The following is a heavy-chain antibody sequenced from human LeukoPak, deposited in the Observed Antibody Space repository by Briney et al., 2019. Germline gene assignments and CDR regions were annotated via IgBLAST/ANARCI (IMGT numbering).Heavy chain of an antibody. Sequence: GGSLRLSCAASGFTFSSYAMHWVRQAPGKGLEWVAVISYDGSNKYYADSVKGRFTISRDNSKNTLYLQMNSLRAEDTAVYYCARDGVVYSYGYSGWFDPWGQGTLVTVSS. CDR2: ISYDGSNK. J-gene: IGHJ5*02. CDR3: ARDGVVYSYGYSGWFDP. CDR1: GFTFSSYA. V-gene: IGHV3-30-3*01. D-gene: IGHD5-18*01.